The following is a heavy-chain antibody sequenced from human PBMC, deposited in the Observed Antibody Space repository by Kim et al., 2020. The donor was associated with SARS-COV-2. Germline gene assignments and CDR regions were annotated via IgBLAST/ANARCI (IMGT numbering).Heavy chain of an antibody. J-gene: IGHJ6*02. CDR2: IYYSGST. CDR1: GGSISSGGYY. Sequence: SETLSLTCTVSGGSISSGGYYWSWIRQHPGKGLEWIGYIYYSGSTYYNPSLKSRVTISVDTSKNQFSLKLSSVTAADTAVYYCARDRMGCSSTSCYPYYYYYGMDVWGQGTTVTVSS. V-gene: IGHV4-31*03. CDR3: ARDRMGCSSTSCYPYYYYYGMDV. D-gene: IGHD2-2*01.